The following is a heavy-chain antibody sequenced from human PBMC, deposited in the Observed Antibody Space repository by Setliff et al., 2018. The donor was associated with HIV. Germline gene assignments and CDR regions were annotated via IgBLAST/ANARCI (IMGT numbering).Heavy chain of an antibody. J-gene: IGHJ3*02. CDR3: ARGFSRWYGAFDM. CDR1: GYNFNSFG. V-gene: IGHV1-18*01. D-gene: IGHD6-13*01. Sequence: GASVKVSCKASGYNFNSFGINWVRQAPGQGLEWMGWISTYNGRTDYVQKLQDRVTMTTDTYTSTAYMDLRSLISDDTAVYYCARGFSRWYGAFDMWGQGTVVT. CDR2: ISTYNGRT.